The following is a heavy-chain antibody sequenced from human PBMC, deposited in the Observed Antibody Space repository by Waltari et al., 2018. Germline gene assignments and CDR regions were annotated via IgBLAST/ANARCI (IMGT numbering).Heavy chain of an antibody. J-gene: IGHJ1*01. CDR1: GGSISSSTSF. V-gene: IGHV4-39*01. D-gene: IGHD6-19*01. CDR2: IFPSGST. Sequence: QLQLQESGPGLVKPSETLSLTCTVSGGSISSSTSFWGWIRQPPGKRLEWIGSIFPSGSTRYTPSLKSRVTVSVDTSKNQLSLSLTSVTAADTAVYFCANRFQVAGSPGGEYFHHWGQGTLVTVSS. CDR3: ANRFQVAGSPGGEYFHH.